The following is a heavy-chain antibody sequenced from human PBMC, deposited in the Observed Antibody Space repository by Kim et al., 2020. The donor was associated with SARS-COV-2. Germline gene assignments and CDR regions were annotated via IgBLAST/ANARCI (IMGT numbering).Heavy chain of an antibody. Sequence: SETLSLTCTVSGGSISSSSYYWGWIRQPPGKGLEWIGSIYYSGSTYYNPSLKSRVTISVDTSKNQFSLKLSSVTAADTAVYYCARDGWDYSPVSLDVWGQGTTVTISS. CDR2: IYYSGST. J-gene: IGHJ6*02. CDR1: GGSISSSSYY. V-gene: IGHV4-39*02. D-gene: IGHD2-21*01. CDR3: ARDGWDYSPVSLDV.